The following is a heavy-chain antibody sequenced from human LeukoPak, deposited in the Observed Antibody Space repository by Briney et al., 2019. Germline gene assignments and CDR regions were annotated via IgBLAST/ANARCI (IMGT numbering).Heavy chain of an antibody. J-gene: IGHJ2*01. Sequence: GGSLRLSCAASGFTFSSYGMHWVRQAPGKGLEWVAVISYDGSNKYYADSVKGRFTISRDNSKNTLYLQMNSLRAEDTAVYYCARAPGDARLWYFDLWGRGTLVTVSS. V-gene: IGHV3-30*03. CDR3: ARAPGDARLWYFDL. CDR2: ISYDGSNK. CDR1: GFTFSSYG. D-gene: IGHD7-27*01.